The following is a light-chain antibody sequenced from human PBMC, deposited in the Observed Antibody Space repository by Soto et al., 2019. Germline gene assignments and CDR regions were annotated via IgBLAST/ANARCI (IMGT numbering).Light chain of an antibody. V-gene: IGKV3-15*01. CDR1: QSDSSN. J-gene: IGKJ2*01. CDR3: QQYHNWPRLYT. Sequence: EIVMTQSPATLSVSPGERATLSCRASQSDSSNLAWYQQKPVQAPRLLIYGASTRATGIPARFSCSGSGTEFNLTISSLQSEDFAVYYCQQYHNWPRLYTFGQGTKLEIK. CDR2: GAS.